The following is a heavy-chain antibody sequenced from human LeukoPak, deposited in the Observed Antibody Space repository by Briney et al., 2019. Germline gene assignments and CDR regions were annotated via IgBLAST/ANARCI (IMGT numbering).Heavy chain of an antibody. V-gene: IGHV3-53*01. CDR3: ARLQDSSGYFNHAFDI. D-gene: IGHD3-22*01. CDR2: IYSGGST. J-gene: IGHJ3*02. Sequence: GGSLRLSRAASGLTVSSNYMSWVRQAPGKGLEWVSVIYSGGSTYYADSVKGRFTISRDNSKNTLYLQMNSLRAEDTAVYYCARLQDSSGYFNHAFDIWGQGTMVTVSS. CDR1: GLTVSSNY.